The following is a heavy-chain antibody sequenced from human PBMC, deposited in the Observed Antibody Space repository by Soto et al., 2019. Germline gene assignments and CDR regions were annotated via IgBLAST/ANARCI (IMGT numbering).Heavy chain of an antibody. D-gene: IGHD2-8*02. CDR2: ISGSGGST. V-gene: IGHV3-23*01. CDR1: GFTFSSYA. J-gene: IGHJ6*02. CDR3: AKATPAAVLGYYYYYGMDV. Sequence: GGSLRLSCAASGFTFSSYAMIWVRQAPGEGLEWVSAISGSGGSTYYADSVKGRFTISRDNSKNTLYLQMNSLRAEDTAVYYCAKATPAAVLGYYYYYGMDVWGQGTTVTVSS.